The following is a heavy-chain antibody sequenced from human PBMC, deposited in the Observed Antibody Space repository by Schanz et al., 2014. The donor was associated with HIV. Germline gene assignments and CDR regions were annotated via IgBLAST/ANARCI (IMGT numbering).Heavy chain of an antibody. CDR2: ISGSGGST. J-gene: IGHJ5*02. D-gene: IGHD6-13*01. CDR1: GFTFSTTA. V-gene: IGHV3-23*01. CDR3: AREYYSRNWNWFDP. Sequence: LLESGGGLVQPGGSLRLSCTASGFTFSTTAMSWVRQAPGKGLEWVSNISGSGGSTFYADSVKGRFTVSRDNSKNMLYLQMNSLRAEDTAVYYCAREYYSRNWNWFDPWGQGTLVTVSS.